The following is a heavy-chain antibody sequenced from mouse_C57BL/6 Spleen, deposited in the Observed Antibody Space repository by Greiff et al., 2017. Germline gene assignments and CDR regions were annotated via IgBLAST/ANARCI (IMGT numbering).Heavy chain of an antibody. CDR3: ARETGDY. CDR2: ISSGSSTI. J-gene: IGHJ2*01. Sequence: EVKVVESGGGLVKPGGSLKLSCAASGFTFSDYGMHWVRQAPEKGLAWVAYISSGSSTIYYADTVKGRFTISRDNAKNTLFLQMTSLRSEDTAMYYCARETGDYWGQGTTLTVSS. V-gene: IGHV5-17*01. D-gene: IGHD4-1*01. CDR1: GFTFSDYG.